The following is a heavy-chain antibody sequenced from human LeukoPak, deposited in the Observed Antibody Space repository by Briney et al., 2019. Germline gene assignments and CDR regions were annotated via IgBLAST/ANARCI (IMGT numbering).Heavy chain of an antibody. J-gene: IGHJ4*02. D-gene: IGHD1-26*01. CDR1: GGSISSGTYY. Sequence: PSETLSLTCTVSGGSISSGTYYWGWIRQPPGKGLEWIGSISYSGSTYNNPSLKSRVTISVDTSKNQFSLKLSSVTAADTAVYYCARRAALVGATPFDYWGQGTLVTVSS. CDR2: ISYSGST. V-gene: IGHV4-39*07. CDR3: ARRAALVGATPFDY.